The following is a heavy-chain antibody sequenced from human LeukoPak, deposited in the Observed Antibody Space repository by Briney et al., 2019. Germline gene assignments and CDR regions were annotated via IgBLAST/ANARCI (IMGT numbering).Heavy chain of an antibody. CDR2: ISSSSSTT. Sequence: GGSLRLSCAASGFTFSYYSMNWVRQAPGKGLEWVSYISSSSSTTYYTDSVKGRFTISRDNAKNSLYLQMNSLRDEDTAVYYCARRSGSYPNLFDIWGKGTMVTVFS. CDR3: ARRSGSYPNLFDI. CDR1: GFTFSYYS. D-gene: IGHD1-26*01. J-gene: IGHJ3*02. V-gene: IGHV3-48*02.